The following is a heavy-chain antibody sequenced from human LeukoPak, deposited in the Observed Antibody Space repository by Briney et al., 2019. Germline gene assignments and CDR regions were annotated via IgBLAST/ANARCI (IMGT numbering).Heavy chain of an antibody. V-gene: IGHV3-21*01. CDR1: GFTFSSYS. J-gene: IGHJ4*02. D-gene: IGHD6-13*01. Sequence: GGSLRLSCAASGFTFSSYSMTWVRQAPGKGLEWVSSISSSSSYIYYADSVKGRFTISRDNAKNSLYLQMNSLRAEDTAVYYCARVWASSSWYPSHFDYWGQGTLVTVSS. CDR3: ARVWASSSWYPSHFDY. CDR2: ISSSSSYI.